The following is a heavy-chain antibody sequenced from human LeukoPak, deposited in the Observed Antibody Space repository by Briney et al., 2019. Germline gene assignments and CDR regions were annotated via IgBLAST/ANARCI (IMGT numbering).Heavy chain of an antibody. CDR3: ARDSDWFLHFDWLFPAYFDY. Sequence: PGGSLRLSCAASGFTFSSYAMHWVRQAPGKGLEWVSYISSSSTIYYADSVKGRFTISRDNAKNSLYLQMNSLRAEDTAVYYCARDSDWFLHFDWLFPAYFDYWGQGTLVTVSS. CDR2: ISSSSTI. V-gene: IGHV3-48*04. CDR1: GFTFSSYA. D-gene: IGHD3-9*01. J-gene: IGHJ4*02.